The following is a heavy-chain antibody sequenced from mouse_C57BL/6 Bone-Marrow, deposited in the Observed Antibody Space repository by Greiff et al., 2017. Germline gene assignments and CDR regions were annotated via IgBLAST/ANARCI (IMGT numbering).Heavy chain of an antibody. V-gene: IGHV1-64*01. CDR2: MHPNGGSP. D-gene: IGHD1-1*01. Sequence: QVQLQQPGAELVKPGASVKLSCKASGYTFTNYWMHWVKQRPGQGLEWIGMMHPNGGSPDYNEKFKSEATLTVDTSSSTAYMELHSLTSEDSAVYFCARLEVDGSSGDWYFDVWGTGTTVTVSS. J-gene: IGHJ1*03. CDR1: GYTFTNYW. CDR3: ARLEVDGSSGDWYFDV.